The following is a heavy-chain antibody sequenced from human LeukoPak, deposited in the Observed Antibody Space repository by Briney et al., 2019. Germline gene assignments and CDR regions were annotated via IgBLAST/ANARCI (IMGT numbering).Heavy chain of an antibody. CDR2: ISGSDGGT. CDR1: GFTFSSCG. D-gene: IGHD6-6*01. Sequence: GGSLRLSCAASGFTFSSCGMTWVRQAPGKGLEWVSSISGSDGGTYYADSVKGRSTISRDNSKNTLYLQMNSLRAEDTAIYYCAKRGPIYTSSPGNYFDYWGQGTLVTVSS. CDR3: AKRGPIYTSSPGNYFDY. J-gene: IGHJ4*02. V-gene: IGHV3-23*01.